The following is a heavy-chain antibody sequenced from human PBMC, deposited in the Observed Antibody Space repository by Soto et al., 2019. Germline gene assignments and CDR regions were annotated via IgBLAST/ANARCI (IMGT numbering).Heavy chain of an antibody. Sequence: AASVNVSCKASRYTFTSHGISWVRQAPGQGLEWMGWISTYNGKTDYAQKFQGRVTMTADTRTNTGYMELRSLRSDDTAVYYCARLLTEGATYREDAFDIWGQGTRVTVS. J-gene: IGHJ3*02. CDR3: ARLLTEGATYREDAFDI. D-gene: IGHD1-26*01. CDR1: RYTFTSHG. V-gene: IGHV1-18*01. CDR2: ISTYNGKT.